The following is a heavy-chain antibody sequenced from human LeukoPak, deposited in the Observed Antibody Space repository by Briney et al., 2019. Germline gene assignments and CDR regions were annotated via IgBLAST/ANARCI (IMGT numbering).Heavy chain of an antibody. D-gene: IGHD2-15*01. V-gene: IGHV3-74*01. Sequence: GRSLRLSCAASGFTFSSYWMHWVRHPPKNWLVWVSRINSDGSSTSYADSVKGRFTISRDNAKNTLYLQMSSLRAEDTAVYYCGRVFGVVARAFDLWGQGTLVTVSS. CDR3: GRVFGVVARAFDL. J-gene: IGHJ3*01. CDR1: GFTFSSYW. CDR2: INSDGSST.